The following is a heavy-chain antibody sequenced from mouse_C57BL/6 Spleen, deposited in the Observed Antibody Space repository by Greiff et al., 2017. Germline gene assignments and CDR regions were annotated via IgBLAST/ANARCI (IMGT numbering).Heavy chain of an antibody. CDR3: ARSGDGSDY. Sequence: VQLQQSGAELVRPGTSVKVSCKASVYAFTNYLIEWVKQRPGQGLEWIGVINPGSGGTNYNEKFKGKATLTADKSSSTAYMQLSSLTSEDSAVYFCARSGDGSDYWGQGTTLTVSS. CDR2: INPGSGGT. D-gene: IGHD2-3*01. V-gene: IGHV1-54*01. CDR1: VYAFTNYL. J-gene: IGHJ2*01.